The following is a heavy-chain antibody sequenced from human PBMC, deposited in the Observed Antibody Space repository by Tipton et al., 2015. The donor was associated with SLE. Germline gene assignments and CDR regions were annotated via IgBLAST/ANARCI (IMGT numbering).Heavy chain of an antibody. D-gene: IGHD1-26*01. J-gene: IGHJ3*02. Sequence: TLSLTCAVSGYSISSCYYWGWIRQPPGQGLEWIGSIYHSGSTYYNPSLKSRVTISVDTSKNQFSLKLSSVTAADTAVYYCARGGGSYSDAFDIWGQGTMVTVSS. CDR2: IYHSGST. CDR1: GYSISSCYY. V-gene: IGHV4-38-2*01. CDR3: ARGGGSYSDAFDI.